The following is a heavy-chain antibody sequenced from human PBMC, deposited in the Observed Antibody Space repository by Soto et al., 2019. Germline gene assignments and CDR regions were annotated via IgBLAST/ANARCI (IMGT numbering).Heavy chain of an antibody. CDR1: GGSISSFY. CDR2: IYYIGTT. J-gene: IGHJ4*02. D-gene: IGHD1-20*01. CDR3: ARHLEGNWNYFDF. Sequence: ETLSLTCTVSGGSISSFYWSWIRQPPGRGLEWIGYIYYIGTTDYNPSLKSRVTISVDTSKNQFSLKLTSVTAADTAVYYCARHLEGNWNYFDFWGQGTLVTVSS. V-gene: IGHV4-59*08.